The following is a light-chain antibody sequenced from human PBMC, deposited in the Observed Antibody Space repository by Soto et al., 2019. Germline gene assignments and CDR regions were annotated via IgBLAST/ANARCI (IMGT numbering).Light chain of an antibody. V-gene: IGLV1-44*01. Sequence: QSVLTQPPSASGTPGQRVTISCSGSSSNIGSNTVNWYQQLPGTAPKLIIYSNNQRPSGVPDRFSGSKSGNSASLAISGLQSEDEADYYCAAWDDSLMGVVFGGGTKLTVL. CDR2: SNN. J-gene: IGLJ2*01. CDR3: AAWDDSLMGVV. CDR1: SSNIGSNT.